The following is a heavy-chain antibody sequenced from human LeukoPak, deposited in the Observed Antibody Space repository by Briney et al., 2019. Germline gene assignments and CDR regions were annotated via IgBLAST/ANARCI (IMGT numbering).Heavy chain of an antibody. J-gene: IGHJ4*02. CDR1: GFTFDDYA. D-gene: IGHD6-19*01. Sequence: GESLRLSCAASGFTFDDYAMHWVRQAPGKGLEWVSGITWNSGSIGYADSVKGRFTISRDNAKNSLYLQMNSLRAEDTALYYCAKGVSVAVAGYVDSWGQGTLVTVSS. CDR3: AKGVSVAVAGYVDS. V-gene: IGHV3-9*01. CDR2: ITWNSGSI.